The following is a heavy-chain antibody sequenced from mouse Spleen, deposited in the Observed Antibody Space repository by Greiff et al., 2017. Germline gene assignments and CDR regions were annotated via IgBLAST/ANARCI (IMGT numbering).Heavy chain of an antibody. CDR3: TTYFYDGYYVRAMDY. V-gene: IGHV14-1*01. CDR2: IDPEDGDT. Sequence: EVKLMESGAELVRPGASVKLSCTASGFNIKDYYMHWVKQRPEQGLEWIGRIDPEDGDTEYAPKFQGKATMTADTSSNTAYLQLSSLTSEDTAVYYCTTYFYDGYYVRAMDYWGQGTSVTVSS. J-gene: IGHJ4*01. CDR1: GFNIKDYY. D-gene: IGHD2-3*01.